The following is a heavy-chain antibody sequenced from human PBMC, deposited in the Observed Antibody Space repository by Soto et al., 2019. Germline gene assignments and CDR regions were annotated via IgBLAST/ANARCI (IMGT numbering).Heavy chain of an antibody. J-gene: IGHJ5*02. D-gene: IGHD5-18*01. CDR2: ISGSGGST. CDR1: GFTFSSYA. V-gene: IGHV3-23*01. Sequence: EVQLLESGGGLVQPGGSLRLSCAASGFTFSSYAMSWVRQAPGKGLEWVSAISGSGGSTYYADSVKGRFTTSRDNSKNTLYLQRTSLGAEDTAVYYCAKDQRGYSYGPFDPWGQGTLVTVSS. CDR3: AKDQRGYSYGPFDP.